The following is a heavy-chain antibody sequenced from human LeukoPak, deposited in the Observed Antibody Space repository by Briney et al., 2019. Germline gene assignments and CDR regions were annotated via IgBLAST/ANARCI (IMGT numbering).Heavy chain of an antibody. V-gene: IGHV1-69*13. CDR2: IIPIFGTA. CDR1: GGTFSSYA. J-gene: IGHJ4*02. CDR3: ARDGYSSSSFIPFDY. D-gene: IGHD6-6*01. Sequence: ASVKVSCKASGGTFSSYAISWVRQAPGQGLEWMGGIIPIFGTANYAQKFQGRVTITADESTSTAYMELSSLRSEDTAVYYCARDGYSSSSFIPFDYWGQGTLVTVSS.